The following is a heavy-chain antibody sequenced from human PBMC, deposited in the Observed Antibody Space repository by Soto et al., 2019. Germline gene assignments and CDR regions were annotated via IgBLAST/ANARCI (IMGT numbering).Heavy chain of an antibody. CDR2: IIPLFGKA. V-gene: IGHV1-69*06. Sequence: QVQLVQSGAEVKLPGSSVKVSCKAPGSTFSTFAFHWVRQDPGQVLESMGEIIPLFGKANYAQKFQGRVTFSADRSTTTVFMEVNRLKSDDTAVYYCVRGSINHPDYFQTWGQGTVVTVSS. CDR3: VRGSINHPDYFQT. J-gene: IGHJ1*01. D-gene: IGHD2-21*01. CDR1: GSTFSTFA.